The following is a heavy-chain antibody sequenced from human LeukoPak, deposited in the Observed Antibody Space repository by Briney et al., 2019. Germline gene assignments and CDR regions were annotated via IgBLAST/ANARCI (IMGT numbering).Heavy chain of an antibody. J-gene: IGHJ4*02. V-gene: IGHV3-23*01. CDR3: AKDLAGCSDS. Sequence: GGSLRLSCAASGFTFSSFPMTWVRLAPGKGLEWVSTITGSGGSTYYTESVKGRFTISRDNSKNTLYLQMNSLRGEDTALYYCAKDLAGCSDSWGQGTLVTVSS. D-gene: IGHD2-8*01. CDR2: ITGSGGST. CDR1: GFTFSSFP.